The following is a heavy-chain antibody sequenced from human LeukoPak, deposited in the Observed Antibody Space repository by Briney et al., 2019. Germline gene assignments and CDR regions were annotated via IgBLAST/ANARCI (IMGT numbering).Heavy chain of an antibody. D-gene: IGHD2-8*01. J-gene: IGHJ3*02. Sequence: SETLSLTCTVSGGSISSYYWSWIRQPAGKGLEWIGRIYTSGSTNYNPSLKSRVTMSVDTSKNQFSLKLSSVTAADTAMYYCARTPADAGDDAFDIWGQGTMVTVSS. CDR1: GGSISSYY. CDR2: IYTSGST. CDR3: ARTPADAGDDAFDI. V-gene: IGHV4-4*07.